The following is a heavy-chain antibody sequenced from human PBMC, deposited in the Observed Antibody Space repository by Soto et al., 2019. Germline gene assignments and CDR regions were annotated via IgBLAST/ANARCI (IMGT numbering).Heavy chain of an antibody. CDR1: GGTLSSYA. CDR3: AVNVDTAMVNGMDV. CDR2: IIPIFGTA. Sequence: SVKVSCKDSGGTLSSYAISWVRQAPGQGLEWMGGIIPIFGTANYAQKFQGRVTITADESTSTAYMELSSLRSEDTAVYYCAVNVDTAMVNGMDVWGQGTTVTVS. D-gene: IGHD5-18*01. J-gene: IGHJ6*02. V-gene: IGHV1-69*13.